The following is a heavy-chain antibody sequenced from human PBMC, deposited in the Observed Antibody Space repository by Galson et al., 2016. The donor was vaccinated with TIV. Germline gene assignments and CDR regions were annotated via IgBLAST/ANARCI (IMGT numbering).Heavy chain of an antibody. CDR2: IVVGSGDT. D-gene: IGHD1-26*01. J-gene: IGHJ4*02. CDR1: GFMFTSSA. V-gene: IGHV1-58*02. Sequence: SVKVSCKASGFMFTSSAMQWVRQARGERLEWIGWIVVGSGDTDHAQKFQERVTFIRDMSTRTVYMELRSLRSEDTAVYYCAAGHWYNGSSSQKRFYFDYWSQGTLVTVSS. CDR3: AAGHWYNGSSSQKRFYFDY.